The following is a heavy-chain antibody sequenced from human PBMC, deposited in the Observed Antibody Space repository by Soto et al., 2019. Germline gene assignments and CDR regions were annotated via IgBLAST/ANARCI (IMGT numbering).Heavy chain of an antibody. V-gene: IGHV4-59*01. Sequence: SETLSLTCTVSGGSISSYYWSWIRQPPGKGLEWIGYIYYSGSTNYNPSLKSRVTISVDTSKNQFSLKLSSVTAADTAVYYCAREFRGYSYGYKALNWFDPWGQGTLVTVSS. CDR1: GGSISSYY. J-gene: IGHJ5*02. D-gene: IGHD5-18*01. CDR3: AREFRGYSYGYKALNWFDP. CDR2: IYYSGST.